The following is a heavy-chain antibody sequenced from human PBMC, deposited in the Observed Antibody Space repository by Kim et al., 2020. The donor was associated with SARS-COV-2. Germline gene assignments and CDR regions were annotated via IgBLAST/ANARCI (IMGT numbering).Heavy chain of an antibody. CDR2: INHSGST. J-gene: IGHJ6*03. CDR1: GGSFSGYY. D-gene: IGHD2-2*01. V-gene: IGHV4-34*01. Sequence: SETLSLTCAVYGGSFSGYYWSWIRQPPGKGLEWIGEINHSGSTNYNPSLKSPVTISVDTSKNQFSLKLSSVTAADMAVYYCARASRYCSSTSCYRTNSYYYYYYMDVWGKGTTVTVSS. CDR3: ARASRYCSSTSCYRTNSYYYYYYMDV.